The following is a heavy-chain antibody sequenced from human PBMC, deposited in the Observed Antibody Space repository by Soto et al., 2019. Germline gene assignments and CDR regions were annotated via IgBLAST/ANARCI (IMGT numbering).Heavy chain of an antibody. V-gene: IGHV1-3*01. Sequence: ASVKVSCKASGYTFTSYAMHWVRQAPGQRLEWMGWINAGNGNTKYSQKFQGRVTITRDTSASTAYMELSSLRSEDTAVYYCARAGTTVVVAAETVGNFDYWGQGTLVTVS. CDR2: INAGNGNT. CDR1: GYTFTSYA. D-gene: IGHD2-15*01. CDR3: ARAGTTVVVAAETVGNFDY. J-gene: IGHJ4*02.